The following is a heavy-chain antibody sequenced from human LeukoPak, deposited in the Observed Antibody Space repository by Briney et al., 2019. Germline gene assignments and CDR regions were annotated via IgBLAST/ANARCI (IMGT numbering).Heavy chain of an antibody. CDR3: ARDSPYSSSWYYFDY. D-gene: IGHD6-13*01. J-gene: IGHJ4*02. Sequence: GGSLRLSCAASGFTFSSYWMSWVRQAPGKGLEWVANIKQDGSEKYYVDSVKGRFTISRDNAKNSLYLQMNSLRAEDTAVYYCARDSPYSSSWYYFDYWGQGTLATVSS. V-gene: IGHV3-7*01. CDR2: IKQDGSEK. CDR1: GFTFSSYW.